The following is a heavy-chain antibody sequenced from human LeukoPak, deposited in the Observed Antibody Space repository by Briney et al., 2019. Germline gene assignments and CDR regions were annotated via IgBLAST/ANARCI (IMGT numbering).Heavy chain of an antibody. D-gene: IGHD3-9*01. Sequence: PGGSLRLSCAASGFTFTHYGMHWVRQAPGKGLEWVALVSYDGSNRFHANSVRGRFSISRDNSKNTLYLQMNSLRAEDTAVYYCAKVGLRYFDWSPFDYWGQGTLVTVSS. V-gene: IGHV3-30*18. CDR2: VSYDGSNR. J-gene: IGHJ4*02. CDR3: AKVGLRYFDWSPFDY. CDR1: GFTFTHYG.